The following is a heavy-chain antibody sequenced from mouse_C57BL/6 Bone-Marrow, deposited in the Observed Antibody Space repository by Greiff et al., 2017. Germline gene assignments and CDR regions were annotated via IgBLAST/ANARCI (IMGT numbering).Heavy chain of an antibody. J-gene: IGHJ2*01. Sequence: EVKLVESGGGLVQPGGSMKLSCVASGFTFSNYWMNWVRQSPEKGLECVAQIRLKSDNYATHYAESVKGRFTISRDDSKSSVYLQMNNSRAADTGIYYCTKTLGLFDDWGQGTTLTVSS. CDR2: IRLKSDNYAT. CDR3: TKTLGLFDD. D-gene: IGHD4-1*01. CDR1: GFTFSNYW. V-gene: IGHV6-3*01.